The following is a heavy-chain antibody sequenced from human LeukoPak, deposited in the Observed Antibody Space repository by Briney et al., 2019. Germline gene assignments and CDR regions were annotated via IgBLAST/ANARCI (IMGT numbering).Heavy chain of an antibody. CDR3: ARDQRNYDFWSGYRMEYYYYVMAV. Sequence: GGSLRLSCSASGFTFSSYAMHWVRQAPGKGLELVAAICCDGSNKYYADSVKGRFTISRDNSKNTLYLQMNSLRAEDTAVYYCARDQRNYDFWSGYRMEYYYYVMAVWGEGTTVTVSS. CDR1: GFTFSSYA. D-gene: IGHD3-3*01. V-gene: IGHV3-33*08. J-gene: IGHJ6*04. CDR2: ICCDGSNK.